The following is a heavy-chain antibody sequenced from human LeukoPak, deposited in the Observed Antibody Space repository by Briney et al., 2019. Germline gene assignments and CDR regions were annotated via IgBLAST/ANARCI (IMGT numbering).Heavy chain of an antibody. CDR2: IKQDGSEI. J-gene: IGHJ3*02. CDR3: ASLIWGGGFDI. CDR1: GFSFSTYW. Sequence: GGSLRLSCTASGFSFSTYWMSWVRQAQGEGLEWVANIKQDGSEIYYVDSVKGRFTISRDNAKNSLCLQMNNLRADDTAVYYCASLIWGGGFDIWGQGTMVTVSS. D-gene: IGHD3-16*01. V-gene: IGHV3-7*01.